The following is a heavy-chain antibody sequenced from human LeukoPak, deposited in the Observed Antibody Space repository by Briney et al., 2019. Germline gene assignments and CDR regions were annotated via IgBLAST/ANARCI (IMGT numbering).Heavy chain of an antibody. CDR1: GFTFGSYG. V-gene: IGHV3-30*18. Sequence: PGGSLRLSCAASGFTFGSYGMHWVRQAPGKGLEWVAVISYDGSNKYYADSVKGRFTISRDNSKNTLYLQMNSLRAEDTAVYYCAKVKGDDAFDIWGQGTMVTVSS. J-gene: IGHJ3*02. CDR3: AKVKGDDAFDI. CDR2: ISYDGSNK. D-gene: IGHD3-16*01.